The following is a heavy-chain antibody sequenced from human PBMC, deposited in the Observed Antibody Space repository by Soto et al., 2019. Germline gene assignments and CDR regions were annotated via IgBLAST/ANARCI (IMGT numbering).Heavy chain of an antibody. D-gene: IGHD3-10*01. Sequence: QVRLIQSGPEMMQPGASVRVSCKASGFTALSYAFHWVRQAPGQGPEWLGWLNGGVDGTSYSQRFQGRVTISRGTSANTVYLEVNALTSEDTAVYYCAREVKGVTSFDYWGQGTLVTVSS. V-gene: IGHV1-3*01. J-gene: IGHJ4*02. CDR1: GFTALSYA. CDR3: AREVKGVTSFDY. CDR2: LNGGVDGT.